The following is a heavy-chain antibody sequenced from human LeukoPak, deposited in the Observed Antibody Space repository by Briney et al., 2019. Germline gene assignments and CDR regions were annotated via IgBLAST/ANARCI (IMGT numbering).Heavy chain of an antibody. J-gene: IGHJ3*02. CDR1: GFAVSSNY. Sequence: PGGSLRLSCAASGFAVSSNYVTWVRQAPGKGLEWVSVIYSGGSTYYADSVKGRFTISRHNSKNTLYLQMDSLRPEDTAVYYCARDLRGGGIDAFDIWGQGTMVTVS. CDR3: ARDLRGGGIDAFDI. CDR2: IYSGGST. V-gene: IGHV3-53*04. D-gene: IGHD4-23*01.